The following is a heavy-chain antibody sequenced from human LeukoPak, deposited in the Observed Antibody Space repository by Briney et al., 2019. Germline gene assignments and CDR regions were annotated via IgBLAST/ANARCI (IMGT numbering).Heavy chain of an antibody. V-gene: IGHV3-30-3*01. CDR1: GFTFSSYA. CDR2: ISYDGSNK. Sequence: GRSLRLSCAASGFTFSSYAMHWVRQAPGKGLEWVAVISYDGSNKYYADSVKGRFTISRDNSKNTPYLQMNSLRAEDTAVYYCARDPYYYDSSGESCGDYWGQGTLVTVSS. J-gene: IGHJ4*02. CDR3: ARDPYYYDSSGESCGDY. D-gene: IGHD3-22*01.